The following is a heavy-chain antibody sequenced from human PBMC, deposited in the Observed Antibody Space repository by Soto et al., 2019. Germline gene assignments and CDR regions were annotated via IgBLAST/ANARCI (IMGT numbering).Heavy chain of an antibody. J-gene: IGHJ1*01. CDR1: GGSISSSSYY. D-gene: IGHD3-22*01. V-gene: IGHV4-39*01. CDR2: IYYSGST. Sequence: SETLSLTCTVSGGSISSSSYYWGWIRQPPGKGLEWIGSIYYSGSTYYNPSLKSRVTISVDTSKNQFSLKLSSVTAADTAEYFFARYYDRRGHVPVWGQGSPVPVAS. CDR3: ARYYDRRGHVPV.